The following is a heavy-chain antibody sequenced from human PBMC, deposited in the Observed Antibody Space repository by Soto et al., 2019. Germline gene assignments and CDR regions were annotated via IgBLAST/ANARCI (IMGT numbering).Heavy chain of an antibody. CDR3: ARGRYYYDSSGYFDY. D-gene: IGHD3-22*01. Sequence: GGSLRLSCAASGFTFSSYEMNWVRQAPGKGLEWVSYISSSGSTIYYADSVKGRFTSSRDNAKNSLYLQMNSLRAEDTAVYDCARGRYYYDSSGYFDYWGQGTLVTVSS. CDR1: GFTFSSYE. CDR2: ISSSGSTI. J-gene: IGHJ4*02. V-gene: IGHV3-48*03.